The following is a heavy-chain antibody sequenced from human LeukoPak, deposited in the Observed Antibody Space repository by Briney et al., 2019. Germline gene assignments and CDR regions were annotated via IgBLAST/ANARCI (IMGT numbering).Heavy chain of an antibody. CDR1: GGSITSSSYY. V-gene: IGHV4-39*07. Sequence: NPSETLFLTCTVSGGSITSSSYYWGWIRQPPGKGLEWIGSIYYRGRTYYNPSLKSRVIISADTSKNQLSLKLSSVTAADTAVYYCARHETYYYGSGSLGSIAPSYWFDPWGQGTLVTVSS. CDR3: ARHETYYYGSGSLGSIAPSYWFDP. CDR2: IYYRGRT. J-gene: IGHJ5*02. D-gene: IGHD3-10*01.